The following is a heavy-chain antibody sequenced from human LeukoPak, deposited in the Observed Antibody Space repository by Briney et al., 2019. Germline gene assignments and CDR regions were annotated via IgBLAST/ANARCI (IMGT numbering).Heavy chain of an antibody. CDR3: ARGXSRXPTTVXTVALDY. Sequence: ASVKVSCKASGYTFTGYYMHWVRQAPGQGLEWMGWINPNSGGTNYAQKFQGRVTMTRGTSISTAYMELSRLRSDDTAVYYCARGXSRXPTTVXTVALDYWGQGTLVTVSS. J-gene: IGHJ4*02. CDR1: GYTFTGYY. V-gene: IGHV1-2*02. CDR2: INPNSGGT. D-gene: IGHD4-17*01.